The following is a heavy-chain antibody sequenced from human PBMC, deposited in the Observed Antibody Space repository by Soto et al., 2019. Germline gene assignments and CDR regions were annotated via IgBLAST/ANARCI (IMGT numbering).Heavy chain of an antibody. Sequence: ASVKVSCKVSGYTLTELSMHWVRQAPGKGLEWMGGFDPEDGETIYAQKFQGRVTMTEDTSTDTAYMELSSLRSEDTAVYYCATMGGRVRMQKNWFDPWGQGTLVTVSS. CDR2: FDPEDGET. J-gene: IGHJ5*02. CDR1: GYTLTELS. CDR3: ATMGGRVRMQKNWFDP. V-gene: IGHV1-24*01. D-gene: IGHD2-8*01.